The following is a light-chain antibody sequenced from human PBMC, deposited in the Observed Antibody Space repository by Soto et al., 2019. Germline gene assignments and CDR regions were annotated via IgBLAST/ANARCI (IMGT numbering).Light chain of an antibody. CDR3: HQYDSWT. CDR1: QSFNSIY. CDR2: GAS. J-gene: IGKJ1*01. V-gene: IGKV3-20*01. Sequence: EIVLTQSPGTLSLSPGARATLSCRASQSFNSIYLAWYQQNPGQAPRLLIYGASSRATGIPDRFSGSGSGTDFTLTISRLEPEDFAVYYCHQYDSWTFGQGTRWIS.